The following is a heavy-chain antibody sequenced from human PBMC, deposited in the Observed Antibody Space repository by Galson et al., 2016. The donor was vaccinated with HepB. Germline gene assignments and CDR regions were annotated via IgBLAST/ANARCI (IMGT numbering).Heavy chain of an antibody. CDR3: ARDGGIPGAAFDI. D-gene: IGHD3-16*01. Sequence: SLRLSCAAPGFIFSNYAMSWVRQAPGKGLEWVSYISSSSSTIYYADSVKGRFTISRDNAKNSLYLQMNSLRDEDTAVYYCARDGGIPGAAFDIWGQGTMVTVSS. CDR2: ISSSSSTI. V-gene: IGHV3-48*02. CDR1: GFIFSNYA. J-gene: IGHJ3*02.